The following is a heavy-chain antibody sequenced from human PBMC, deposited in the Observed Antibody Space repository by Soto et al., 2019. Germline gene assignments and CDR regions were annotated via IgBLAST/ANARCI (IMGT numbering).Heavy chain of an antibody. V-gene: IGHV4-34*01. CDR1: SGSLSGYY. Sequence: SETLSLTFSLYSGSLSGYYWSWIRQPPGKGLEWIGEISPSGTTNYSPSLKSRVSISVDTSKNQFSLNLTSMTAADTAVYYCARAPKVSGSAQTRPDFWGQGSLVT. D-gene: IGHD6-6*01. CDR3: ARAPKVSGSAQTRPDF. J-gene: IGHJ4*02. CDR2: ISPSGTT.